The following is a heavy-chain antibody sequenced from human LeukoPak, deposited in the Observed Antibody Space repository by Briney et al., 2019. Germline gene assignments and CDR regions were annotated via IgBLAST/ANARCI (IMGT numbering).Heavy chain of an antibody. V-gene: IGHV3-23*01. J-gene: IGHJ4*02. CDR1: GFTFSSYA. D-gene: IGHD6-19*01. CDR2: ISGRGGST. Sequence: PGGSLRLSCAASGFTFSSYAMNWVRQAPGKGLEWVSNISGRGGSTYYADSVKGRFTISRDNSKNTLYLQMNSLRAEDTAVYYCAKSVGGTGDPVDYCGQGTLVIVSA. CDR3: AKSVGGTGDPVDY.